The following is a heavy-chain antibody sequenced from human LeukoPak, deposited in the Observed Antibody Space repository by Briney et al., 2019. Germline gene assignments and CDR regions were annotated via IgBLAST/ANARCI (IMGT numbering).Heavy chain of an antibody. Sequence: GGSLRLSCAASGFTFSSYGMHWVRQAPGKGLERVAFIRYDGSNKYYADSVKGRFTISRDNSKNTLYLQMNSLRAEDTAVYYCAKDFLPYYDILTGYSHDAFDIWGQGTMVTVSS. V-gene: IGHV3-30*02. CDR3: AKDFLPYYDILTGYSHDAFDI. CDR2: IRYDGSNK. CDR1: GFTFSSYG. D-gene: IGHD3-9*01. J-gene: IGHJ3*02.